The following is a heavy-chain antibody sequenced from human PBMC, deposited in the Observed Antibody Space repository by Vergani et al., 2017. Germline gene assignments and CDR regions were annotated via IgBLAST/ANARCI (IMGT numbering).Heavy chain of an antibody. CDR1: GFTFSSYG. J-gene: IGHJ4*02. Sequence: QVQLVESGGGVVQPGRSLRLSCAASGFTFSSYGMHWVRQAPGKGLEWVAVISYDGSNKYYADSVKGRFTISRDNSKNTLYLQMNSLRAEDTAVYYCARHGGYSGSYASYFDYWGQGTLVTVSS. CDR2: ISYDGSNK. V-gene: IGHV3-30*03. CDR3: ARHGGYSGSYASYFDY. D-gene: IGHD1-26*01.